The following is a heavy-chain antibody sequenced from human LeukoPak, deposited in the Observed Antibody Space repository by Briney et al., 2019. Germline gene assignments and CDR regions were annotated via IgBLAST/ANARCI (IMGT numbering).Heavy chain of an antibody. CDR2: ISYDGSNK. CDR3: GSSPLRWLQYYYYYYMDV. Sequence: GGSLRLSCAASGFTFSSYAMHWVRQAPGKGLEWVAVISYDGSNKYYADSVKGRFTISRDNSKNTLYLQMNSLRAEDTAVYYCGSSPLRWLQYYYYYYMDVWGKGTTVTVSS. J-gene: IGHJ6*03. D-gene: IGHD5-24*01. CDR1: GFTFSSYA. V-gene: IGHV3-30-3*01.